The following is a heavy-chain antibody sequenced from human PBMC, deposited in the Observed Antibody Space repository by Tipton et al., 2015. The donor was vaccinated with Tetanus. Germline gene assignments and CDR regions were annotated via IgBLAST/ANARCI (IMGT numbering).Heavy chain of an antibody. CDR1: GFIFSSYG. CDR3: AREADCSGGSCFSGDFDT. Sequence: CAASGFIFSSYGIHWVRQAPGKGLEWLAVSWYDGTDKYYADSVKGRFTISRDNSKNTLYLQMNSLRAEDTALYYCAREADCSGGSCFSGDFDTWGQGTQVTVSS. CDR2: SWYDGTDK. D-gene: IGHD2-15*01. J-gene: IGHJ4*02. V-gene: IGHV3-33*01.